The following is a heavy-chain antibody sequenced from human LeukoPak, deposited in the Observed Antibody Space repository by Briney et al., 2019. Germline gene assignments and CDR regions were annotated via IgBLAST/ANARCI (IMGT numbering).Heavy chain of an antibody. Sequence: GGSLRLSCAASGFTFSSYAMHWVRQAPGKGLEWVAVISYDGSNKYYADSVKGRFTISRDNSKNTLYLQMNSLRAEDTAVYYCARDHGIWGQGTLVTVSP. CDR2: ISYDGSNK. CDR3: ARDHGI. J-gene: IGHJ4*02. V-gene: IGHV3-30-3*01. CDR1: GFTFSSYA.